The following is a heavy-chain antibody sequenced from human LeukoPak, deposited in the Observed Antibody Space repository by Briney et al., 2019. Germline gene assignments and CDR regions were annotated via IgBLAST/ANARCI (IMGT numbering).Heavy chain of an antibody. CDR2: INPNSGGT. CDR3: ARSRDGYNAYNWFDP. J-gene: IGHJ5*02. D-gene: IGHD5-24*01. CDR1: GYTFTGYY. Sequence: ASVKVSCKASGYTFTGYYMHWMRQAPGQGLEWMGWINPNSGGTNYAQKFQGRVTMTRDTSISTAYMELSRLRSDDTAVYYCARSRDGYNAYNWFDPWGQGTLVTVSS. V-gene: IGHV1-2*02.